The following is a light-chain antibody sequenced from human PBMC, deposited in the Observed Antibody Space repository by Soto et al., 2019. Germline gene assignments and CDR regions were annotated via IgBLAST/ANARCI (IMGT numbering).Light chain of an antibody. J-gene: IGKJ3*01. V-gene: IGKV3-15*01. CDR3: QQYNTWPPIST. CDR1: QSVNSN. Sequence: ILMTQSPATLSVSPGERVTLSCRASQSVNSNLAWYQQKPAQAPRLLIYGASTRATGIPARFSGSGSGTEFTLTISSLQSEDFALYYCQQYNTWPPISTFGPGTKVDI. CDR2: GAS.